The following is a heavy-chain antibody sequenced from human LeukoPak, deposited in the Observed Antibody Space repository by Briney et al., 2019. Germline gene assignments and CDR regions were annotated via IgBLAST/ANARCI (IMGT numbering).Heavy chain of an antibody. CDR1: GFTFSSYE. CDR2: ISSSGSTI. D-gene: IGHD3-9*01. J-gene: IGHJ5*02. CDR3: ARRNYDILTGYAFDP. V-gene: IGHV3-48*03. Sequence: PGGSLRLSCAASGFTFSSYEMPWVRQAPGKGLEWVSYISSSGSTIYYADSVKGRFTISRDNAKKSLYLQMNSLRAEDTAVYYCARRNYDILTGYAFDPWGQGTLVTVSS.